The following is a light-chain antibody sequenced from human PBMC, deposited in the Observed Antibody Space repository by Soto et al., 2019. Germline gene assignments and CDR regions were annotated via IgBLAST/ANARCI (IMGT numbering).Light chain of an antibody. CDR2: ATS. J-gene: IGKJ2*01. V-gene: IGKV3-20*01. CDR1: QSVDSTY. CDR3: QQYDTSPPLYT. Sequence: EIVLTQSPGTLSLSPGERATLSCRASQSVDSTYLAWYQQKPGQAPRLLIFATSSRAAGVPDRFSGSGSGTDFTLTISRLEPVDFAVYYCQQYDTSPPLYTFGQGTKLDIK.